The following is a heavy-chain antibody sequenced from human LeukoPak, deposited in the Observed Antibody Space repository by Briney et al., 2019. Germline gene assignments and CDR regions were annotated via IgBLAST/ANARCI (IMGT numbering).Heavy chain of an antibody. J-gene: IGHJ4*02. CDR3: AKRGVVIRAVIIVGFHKEAYYFDY. CDR1: GITLSNYR. CDR2: ISDGGGRR. Sequence: GGSLRLSCGVSGITLSNYRMSWVRQAPGKGVEWVAGISDGGGRRNYADSVKGRLPIPRDNPKNTLYLQMNSLRAEDTAVYFCAKRGVVIRAVIIVGFHKEAYYFDYWGQGALVTVSS. D-gene: IGHD3-10*01. V-gene: IGHV3-23*01.